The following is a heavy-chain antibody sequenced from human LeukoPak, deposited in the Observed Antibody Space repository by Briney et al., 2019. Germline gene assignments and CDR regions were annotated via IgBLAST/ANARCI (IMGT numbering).Heavy chain of an antibody. D-gene: IGHD4-17*01. CDR1: GGSISSSSYY. V-gene: IGHV4-39*07. CDR2: IYYSGST. CDR3: ARDPTTVTTFYAFDI. J-gene: IGHJ3*02. Sequence: PSETLSLTCTVSGGSISSSSYYWGWIRQPPGKGLEWIGSIYYSGSTYYNPSLKSRVTISVDTSQNQFSLQLSSVTAADTAVYYCARDPTTVTTFYAFDIWGQGTMVTVSS.